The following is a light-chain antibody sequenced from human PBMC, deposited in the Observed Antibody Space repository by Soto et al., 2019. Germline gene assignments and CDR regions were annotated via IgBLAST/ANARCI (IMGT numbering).Light chain of an antibody. J-gene: IGLJ2*01. CDR2: RNN. Sequence: QSVLTQPPSASGTPGQRVTISCSGSSSNIGSNTAIWYQQLPGTAPKLLIYRNNQRPSGVPDRFSGSKSGTSPSLAISGLQSEDEADYYCAAWDDSLNVLVFGGGTKLTVL. CDR3: AAWDDSLNVLV. CDR1: SSNIGSNT. V-gene: IGLV1-44*01.